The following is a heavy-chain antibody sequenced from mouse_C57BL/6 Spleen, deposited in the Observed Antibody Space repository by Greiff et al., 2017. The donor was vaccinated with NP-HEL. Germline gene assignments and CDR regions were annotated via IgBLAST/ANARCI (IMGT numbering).Heavy chain of an antibody. V-gene: IGHV1-62-2*01. CDR2: FYPGSGSI. D-gene: IGHD1-1*02. J-gene: IGHJ3*01. CDR3: AGHKRVYYYGKPAGFDY. Sequence: QVQLKESGAELVKPGASVKLSCKASGYTFTEYIIHWVKQRSGQGLEWIGWFYPGSGSIKYNEKFTDKATLTEDKSSSTVYMELSRMTSEESAVDFCAGHKRVYYYGKPAGFDYWGQGTLVTVSA. CDR1: GYTFTEYI.